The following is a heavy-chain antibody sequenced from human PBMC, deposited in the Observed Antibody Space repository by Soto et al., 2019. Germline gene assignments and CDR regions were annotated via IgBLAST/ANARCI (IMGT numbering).Heavy chain of an antibody. CDR1: GFTFSSYA. CDR2: IAYDGSNK. CDR3: ARDGGYSSSWYY. J-gene: IGHJ4*02. Sequence: QVQLVESGGGVVQPGRSLRLSCAASGFTFSSYAMHWVRQAPGKGLEWVAVIAYDGSNKYYADSVKGRFTISRDNSKNTLYLKMNSMRAEDTAVYYCARDGGYSSSWYYWGQGTLVTVSS. D-gene: IGHD6-13*01. V-gene: IGHV3-30-3*01.